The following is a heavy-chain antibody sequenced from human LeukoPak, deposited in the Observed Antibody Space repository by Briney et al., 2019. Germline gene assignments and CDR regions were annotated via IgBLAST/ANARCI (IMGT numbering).Heavy chain of an antibody. V-gene: IGHV4-59*01. CDR3: ARAYGPGSYLFDY. CDR1: GGSISSYY. CDR2: IYYSGST. D-gene: IGHD3-10*01. J-gene: IGHJ4*02. Sequence: SETLSLTCTVSGGSISSYYWSWIRQPPGKGLEWIGYIYYSGSTNYNPSLKSRVTISVDTSKNQFSLKLSSVTAADTAVYYCARAYGPGSYLFDYWGQGTLVTVSS.